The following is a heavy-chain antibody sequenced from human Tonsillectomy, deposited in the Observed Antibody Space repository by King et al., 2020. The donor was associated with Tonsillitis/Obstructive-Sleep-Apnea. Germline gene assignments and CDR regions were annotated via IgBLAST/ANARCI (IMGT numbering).Heavy chain of an antibody. Sequence: QLVQSGSELKKPGASVKVSCKASGYTFTTYAMNWVRQAPGQGLEWMGWINTNTGIPTYAQGFTGRFVFSLATSVSTAYLQISSLKAEDTAVYYCAREVVVVPATYGWFDPWGQGTLVTVSS. CDR1: GYTFTTYA. CDR3: AREVVVVPATYGWFDP. CDR2: INTNTGIP. J-gene: IGHJ5*02. V-gene: IGHV7-4-1*02. D-gene: IGHD2-2*01.